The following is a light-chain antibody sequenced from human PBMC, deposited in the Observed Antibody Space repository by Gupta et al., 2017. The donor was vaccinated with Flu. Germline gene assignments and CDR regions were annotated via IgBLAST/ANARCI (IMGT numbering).Light chain of an antibody. V-gene: IGLV2-23*01. CDR2: GGN. J-gene: IGLJ3*02. Sequence: SITISCTGTSSDVGNYKFVSWYQQHPGHAPILSRYGGNQRPSGVSSRVSGSKSGNTASLTISGLQAEDEADEHCCASASTSARVFGGGTKVTVL. CDR3: CASASTSARV. CDR1: SSDVGNYKF.